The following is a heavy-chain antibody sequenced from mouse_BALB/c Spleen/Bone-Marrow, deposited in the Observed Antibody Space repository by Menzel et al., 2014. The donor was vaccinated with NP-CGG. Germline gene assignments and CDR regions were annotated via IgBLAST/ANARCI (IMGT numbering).Heavy chain of an antibody. V-gene: IGHV1-4*01. J-gene: IGHJ3*01. CDR2: NNPSSGYT. D-gene: IGHD1-1*02. Sequence: VQLQQSGAELARPGASVKMSCKASGYTFTSYTMHWVKQRPGQGLEWIGYNNPSSGYTNYNQKFEDKATLTADKSSSTAYMQLSSLTSEDSAVYYCARDWTIPFAYWGQGTLVTVSA. CDR3: ARDWTIPFAY. CDR1: GYTFTSYT.